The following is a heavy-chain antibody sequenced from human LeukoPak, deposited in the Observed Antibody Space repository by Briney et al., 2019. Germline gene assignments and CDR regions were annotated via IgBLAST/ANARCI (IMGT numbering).Heavy chain of an antibody. CDR3: ARASTVADAFDI. V-gene: IGHV4-34*01. D-gene: IGHD4-23*01. CDR2: INHSGST. CDR1: GGSISGDY. J-gene: IGHJ3*02. Sequence: SETLSLTCAVYGGSISGDYWSWIRQPPGKGLEWIGEINHSGSTNYNPSLKSRVTISVDTSKNQFSLKLSSVTAADTAVYYCARASTVADAFDIWGQGTMVTVSS.